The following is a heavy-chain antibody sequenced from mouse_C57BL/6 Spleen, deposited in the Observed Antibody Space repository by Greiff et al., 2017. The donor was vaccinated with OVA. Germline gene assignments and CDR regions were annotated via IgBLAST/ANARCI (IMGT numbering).Heavy chain of an antibody. CDR2: INPNNGGT. Sequence: VQLQQSGPELVKPGASVKMSCKASGYTFTDYNMHWVKQSHGKSLEWIGYINPNNGGTSYNQKFKGKATLTVNKSSSTAYMELRSLTSEDSAVYYCARGGPYDGYLDYWGQGTTLTVSS. CDR1: GYTFTDYN. V-gene: IGHV1-22*01. D-gene: IGHD2-3*01. J-gene: IGHJ2*01. CDR3: ARGGPYDGYLDY.